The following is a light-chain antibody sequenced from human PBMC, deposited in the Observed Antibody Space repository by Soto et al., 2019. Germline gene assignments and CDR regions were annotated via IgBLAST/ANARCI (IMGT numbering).Light chain of an antibody. J-gene: IGKJ4*01. CDR3: LQYYNYPLT. Sequence: AIQMTQSPSSLSASVGDRVTITCRASQGIRNDLGWYQKKPGKAPKLLIYAASSLQSGVPTRFSGRGSGTDFSLTISSLQPEDFATYYCLQYYNYPLTFGGGAKVEIK. V-gene: IGKV1-6*01. CDR2: AAS. CDR1: QGIRND.